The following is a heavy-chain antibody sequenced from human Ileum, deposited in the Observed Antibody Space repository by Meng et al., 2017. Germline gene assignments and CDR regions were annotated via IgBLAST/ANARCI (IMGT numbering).Heavy chain of an antibody. D-gene: IGHD2-15*01. Sequence: QLWLQESGPVVVEPSGTLSLTCTVSGGSISSSFYWSWVRQSPGKGLEWIGQIYLAGSPNYNPSLESRVTISVDKSKNQFSLRLTSVTAADTAIFYCVRHGGKYFDSWGQGTLVTVSS. CDR3: VRHGGKYFDS. V-gene: IGHV4-4*02. CDR1: GGSISSSFY. CDR2: IYLAGSP. J-gene: IGHJ4*02.